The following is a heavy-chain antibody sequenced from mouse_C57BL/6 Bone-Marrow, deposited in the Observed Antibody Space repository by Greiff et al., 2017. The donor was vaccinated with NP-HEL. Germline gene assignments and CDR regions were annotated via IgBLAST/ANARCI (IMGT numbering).Heavy chain of an antibody. CDR3: ARSKDYVDY. Sequence: VQLQQSGAELVRPGASVKLSCKASGYTFTDYYINWVKQRPGQGLEWIARIYPGSGNTYYNEKFKGKATLTAEKSSSTAYMQLSSLTSEDSAVYFCARSKDYVDYWGQGTTLTVSS. CDR2: IYPGSGNT. CDR1: GYTFTDYY. J-gene: IGHJ2*01. V-gene: IGHV1-76*01.